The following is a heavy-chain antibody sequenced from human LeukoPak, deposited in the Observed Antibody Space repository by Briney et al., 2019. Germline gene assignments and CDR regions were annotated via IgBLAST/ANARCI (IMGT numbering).Heavy chain of an antibody. CDR1: GYTFSSYW. D-gene: IGHD2-2*01. CDR3: ASTAECSSTSCYEGGLGYYFDY. V-gene: IGHV5-51*01. J-gene: IGHJ4*02. CDR2: IYPGDSDT. Sequence: LGESLKISCKGSGYTFSSYWIGWVRQMPGKGLEWMGIIYPGDSDTRYSPSFQGQVTISADKSISTAYLQWSSLKASDTAMYYCASTAECSSTSCYEGGLGYYFDYWGQGTLVTVSS.